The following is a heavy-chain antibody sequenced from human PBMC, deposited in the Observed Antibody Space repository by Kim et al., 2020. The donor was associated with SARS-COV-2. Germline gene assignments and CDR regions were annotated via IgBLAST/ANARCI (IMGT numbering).Heavy chain of an antibody. CDR3: ARVKCPIAAAGQKYNYYYG. Sequence: SETLSLTCAVYGGSFSGYYWSWIRQPPGKGLEWIGEINHSGSTNYNPSLKSRVTISVDTSKNQFSLKLSSVTAADTAVYYCARVKCPIAAAGQKYNYYYG. V-gene: IGHV4-34*01. D-gene: IGHD6-13*01. J-gene: IGHJ6*01. CDR1: GGSFSGYY. CDR2: INHSGST.